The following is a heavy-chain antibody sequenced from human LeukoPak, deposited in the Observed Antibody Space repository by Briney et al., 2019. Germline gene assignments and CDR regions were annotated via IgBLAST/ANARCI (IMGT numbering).Heavy chain of an antibody. D-gene: IGHD5-12*01. CDR2: INHSGST. CDR1: GGSFSGYY. CDR3: RLSGYDYAAFDI. V-gene: IGHV4-34*01. J-gene: IGHJ3*02. Sequence: SETLSLTCAVYGGSFSGYYWSWIRQPPGKGLEWIGEINHSGSTNYNPSLKSRVTISVDTSKNQFSLKLSSVTAADTAVYYCRLSGYDYAAFDIWGQGTMVTVSS.